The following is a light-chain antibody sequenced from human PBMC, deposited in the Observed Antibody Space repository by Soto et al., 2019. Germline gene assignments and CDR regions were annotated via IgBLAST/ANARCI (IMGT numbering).Light chain of an antibody. CDR1: QRVSAY. CDR3: QQYGSSGT. CDR2: GAS. J-gene: IGKJ1*01. V-gene: IGKV3-20*01. Sequence: EIVLTQSPGTLSLSPGARATLSYRASQRVSAYLAWYQQKPGQAPRLLIYGASNRATGIPDRFSGSGSGTDFTLTISRLEPEDFAVYYCQQYGSSGTFGQGTKVDIK.